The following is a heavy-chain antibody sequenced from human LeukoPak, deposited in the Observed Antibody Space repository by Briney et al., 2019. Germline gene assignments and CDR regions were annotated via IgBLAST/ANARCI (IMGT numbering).Heavy chain of an antibody. D-gene: IGHD3-10*01. CDR2: IKQHGSEE. CDR3: ARDRGWPLDHFDY. CDR1: GFIFSGYW. J-gene: IGHJ4*02. Sequence: GGSLRLPCAASGFIFSGYWLSWVRQAPGKGLEWVANIKQHGSEEYYVDSVKGRFTISRDNAKNSLYLQMNSLRAEDTAVYYCARDRGWPLDHFDYWGQGTPVTVSS. V-gene: IGHV3-7*01.